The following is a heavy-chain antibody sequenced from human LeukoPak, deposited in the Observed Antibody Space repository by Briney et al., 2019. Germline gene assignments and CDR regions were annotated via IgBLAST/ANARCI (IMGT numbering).Heavy chain of an antibody. CDR1: GGSISSYY. CDR3: ARGYCSSTSCVFDY. CDR2: IYPSGST. V-gene: IGHV4-4*07. Sequence: SETLSLTCTVSGGSISSYYWSWIRQPAGKGLEWIGRIYPSGSTNYNPSLKSRVTMSVDTSKNQFSLKLSSVTAADTAVYYCARGYCSSTSCVFDYWGQGTLVTVSS. J-gene: IGHJ4*02. D-gene: IGHD2-2*01.